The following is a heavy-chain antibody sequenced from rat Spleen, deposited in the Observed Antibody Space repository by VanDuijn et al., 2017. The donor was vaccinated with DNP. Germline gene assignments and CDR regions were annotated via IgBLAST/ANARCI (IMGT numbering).Heavy chain of an antibody. CDR3: ARPMDYYSGGFAY. Sequence: EVQLVESGGGLVQPGRSLNLSCAASGFTFSDYYMAWVRQAPTKGLELVAYITYDGGYTYYGDPVKGRFTISRDNAKTTLSLQMNSLRSEDMATYYCARPMDYYSGGFAYWGQGTLVTVSS. CDR1: GFTFSDYY. V-gene: IGHV5-22*01. CDR2: ITYDGGYT. J-gene: IGHJ3*01. D-gene: IGHD1-1*01.